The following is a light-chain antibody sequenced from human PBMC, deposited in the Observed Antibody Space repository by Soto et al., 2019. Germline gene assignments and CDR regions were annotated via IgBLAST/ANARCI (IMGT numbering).Light chain of an antibody. Sequence: DIQITQSPSTLSASVGDRVTITFRASQSISSWLAWYQQKPGKAPKLLIYDASSLESGVPSRFSGSGSGTEFTLTISSLQPDDFATYYCQQYNSYLYTFGQGTKLEIK. CDR2: DAS. CDR1: QSISSW. J-gene: IGKJ2*01. V-gene: IGKV1-5*01. CDR3: QQYNSYLYT.